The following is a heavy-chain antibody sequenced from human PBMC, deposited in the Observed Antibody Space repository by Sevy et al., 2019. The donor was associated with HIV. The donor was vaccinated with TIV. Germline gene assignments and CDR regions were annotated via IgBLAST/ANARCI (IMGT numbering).Heavy chain of an antibody. Sequence: GGSLRLSCAASGFSFSNYPMHWVRQAPGKGLEWVAVISYDGSNKYYADSVKGRFTISRDNSKNTLYLQMNSLRAEDNAVYYRADTEYYGNRTRDYWGQGTLVTVSS. J-gene: IGHJ4*02. CDR1: GFSFSNYP. V-gene: IGHV3-30-3*01. D-gene: IGHD3-10*01. CDR2: ISYDGSNK. CDR3: ADTEYYGNRTRDY.